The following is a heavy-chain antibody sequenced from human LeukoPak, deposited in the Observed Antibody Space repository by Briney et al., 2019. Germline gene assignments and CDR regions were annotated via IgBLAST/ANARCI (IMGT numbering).Heavy chain of an antibody. CDR3: AKARVQYQLLTAGPDY. V-gene: IGHV3-30*18. J-gene: IGHJ4*02. D-gene: IGHD2-2*01. CDR1: GFTFSSYG. Sequence: QSGGSLRLSCAASGFTFSSYGMHWVRQAPGKGLEWVAVISYDGSNKYYADSVKGRFTISRDNSKNTLYLQMNSLRAEDTAVYYCAKARVQYQLLTAGPDYWGQGTLVTVSS. CDR2: ISYDGSNK.